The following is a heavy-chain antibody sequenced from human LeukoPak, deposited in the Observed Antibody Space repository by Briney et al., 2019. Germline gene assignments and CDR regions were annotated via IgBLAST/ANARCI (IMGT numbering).Heavy chain of an antibody. V-gene: IGHV3-21*04. Sequence: GGSLRLSCAASGFTFSSYSMNWVRQAPGKGLEWVSSISSSSSYIYYADSVKGRFTISRDNAKNSLYLQMSSLRAEDTAFYYCVKDSDGADSPYWGQGILVTVSS. D-gene: IGHD4-23*01. CDR1: GFTFSSYS. CDR3: VKDSDGADSPY. J-gene: IGHJ4*02. CDR2: ISSSSSYI.